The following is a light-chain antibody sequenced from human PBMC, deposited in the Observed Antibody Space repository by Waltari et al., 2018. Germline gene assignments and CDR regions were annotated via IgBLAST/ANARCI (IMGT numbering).Light chain of an antibody. CDR3: QQYYSYWT. J-gene: IGKJ1*01. CDR1: QGISRY. V-gene: IGKV1-8*01. CDR2: AAS. Sequence: AIRMTQSPSSFSASTGARVTITCRASQGISRYLAWYQQKPGKAPKLLIYAASTLQRGVPARFSGSGSGTDFTLTISCLQSEDFATYYCQQYYSYWTFGQGTKVEIK.